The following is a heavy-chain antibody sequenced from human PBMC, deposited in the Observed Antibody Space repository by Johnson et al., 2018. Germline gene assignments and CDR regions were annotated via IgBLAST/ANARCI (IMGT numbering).Heavy chain of an antibody. CDR1: GFTLSSHW. CDR3: AREKTEVEGGFDI. CDR2: INSDGSST. Sequence: VQLQESGGGLVQPGGSXRLSCAASGFTLSSHWMHWVRQAPGKGLVWVSRINSDGSSTSSADFVRGRFIILRDNAKNTLYLQMNSLRAEETAVYYCAREKTEVEGGFDIWGQGTMVTVSP. V-gene: IGHV3-74*01. J-gene: IGHJ3*02. D-gene: IGHD1-14*01.